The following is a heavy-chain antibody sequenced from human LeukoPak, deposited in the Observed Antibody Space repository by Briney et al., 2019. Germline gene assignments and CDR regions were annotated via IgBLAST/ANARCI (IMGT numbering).Heavy chain of an antibody. Sequence: GGSLRLSCAASGFTFSSYAMHWVRQAPGKRLEWVAVISYDGSNKYYADSVKGRFTISRDNSKNTLYLQMNSLRAEDTAVYYCARAAEGWLVPLYAFDIWGQGTMVTVSS. CDR2: ISYDGSNK. CDR3: ARAAEGWLVPLYAFDI. D-gene: IGHD6-19*01. V-gene: IGHV3-30*04. CDR1: GFTFSSYA. J-gene: IGHJ3*02.